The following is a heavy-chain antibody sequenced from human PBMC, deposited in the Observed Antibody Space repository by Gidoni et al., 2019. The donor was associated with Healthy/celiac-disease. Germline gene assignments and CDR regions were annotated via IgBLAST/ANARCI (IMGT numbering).Heavy chain of an antibody. J-gene: IGHJ1*01. CDR2: INHSGST. CDR1: GVSCSGYY. Sequence: QVQLQQWGAGLLKPSETLSLTCAVYGVSCSGYYWSWIRQPPGKGLEWIGEINHSGSTNYNPSLKSRVTISVDTSKNQFSLKLSSVTAADTAVYYCARGYSSGWSRDEYFQHWGQGTLVTVSS. D-gene: IGHD6-19*01. V-gene: IGHV4-34*01. CDR3: ARGYSSGWSRDEYFQH.